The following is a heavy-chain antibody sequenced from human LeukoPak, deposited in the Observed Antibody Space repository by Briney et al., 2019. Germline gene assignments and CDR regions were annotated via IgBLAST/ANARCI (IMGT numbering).Heavy chain of an antibody. CDR1: GFTFSYYS. Sequence: PGGSLRLSCAASGFTFSYYSMNWVRQAPGKGLEWVSYISSRSSTIYYADSVKGRFTISRDNAKNSLYLQMNSLRAEDTAVYYCARLGIDSYYMDVWGKGTTVTVSS. CDR2: ISSRSSTI. V-gene: IGHV3-48*01. J-gene: IGHJ6*03. CDR3: ARLGIDSYYMDV.